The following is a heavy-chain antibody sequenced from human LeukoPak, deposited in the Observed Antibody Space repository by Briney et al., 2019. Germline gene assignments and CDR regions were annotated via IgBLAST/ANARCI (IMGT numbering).Heavy chain of an antibody. V-gene: IGHV1-2*02. CDR1: GYTFTDYY. D-gene: IGHD5-18*01. J-gene: IGHJ4*02. CDR2: INPNSGGT. CDR3: AREGDVDTAMVFDY. Sequence: ASVKVSCKASGYTFTDYYMHWVRQAPGQGLEWMGWINPNSGGTNYAQKFQGRVTMTRDTSISTAYMELSRLRSDDTAVYYCAREGDVDTAMVFDYWGQGTLVTVSS.